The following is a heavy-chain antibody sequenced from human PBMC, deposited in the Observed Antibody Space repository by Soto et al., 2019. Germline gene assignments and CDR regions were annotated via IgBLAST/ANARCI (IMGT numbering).Heavy chain of an antibody. V-gene: IGHV3-74*01. CDR3: VSDRPI. CDR1: GFTFSDYW. Sequence: EVQLVESGGALVQPGGSLTLSCAGSGFTFSDYWMHWVRQPPGKGLVWVSRISFDGRSTSYADSVKGRFTISRDNAKNTLYLQMNSLRVEDTAIYYCVSDRPIWGQGTMVTVSS. J-gene: IGHJ3*02. CDR2: ISFDGRST.